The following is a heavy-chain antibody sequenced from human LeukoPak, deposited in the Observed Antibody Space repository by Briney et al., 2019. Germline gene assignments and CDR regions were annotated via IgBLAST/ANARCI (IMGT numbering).Heavy chain of an antibody. CDR1: GFTFSSYS. J-gene: IGHJ4*02. D-gene: IGHD2-2*01. CDR2: ISSSSSYI. Sequence: GGSLRLSCAASGFTFSSYSMNWVRQAPGKGLEWVSSISSSSSYIYYADSVKGRFTISRDNAKNSLCLQMNSLRAEDTAVYYCARAGELVVVVPAATFDYWGQGTLVTVSS. V-gene: IGHV3-21*01. CDR3: ARAGELVVVVPAATFDY.